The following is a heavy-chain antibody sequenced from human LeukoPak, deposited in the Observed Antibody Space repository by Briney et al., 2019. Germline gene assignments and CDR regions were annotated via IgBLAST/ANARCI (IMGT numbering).Heavy chain of an antibody. V-gene: IGHV3-30-3*01. J-gene: IGHJ4*02. CDR1: GLTFSSYA. D-gene: IGHD6-19*01. CDR2: ISYDGSNK. Sequence: SGGSLRLSCAASGLTFSSYAMHWVRQAPGRGLEWVAVISYDGSNKYYADSVKGRFTISRDNSKNTLYLQMNSLRAEDTAVYYCARDSLGGDSSGWTNLIDYWGQGTLVTVSS. CDR3: ARDSLGGDSSGWTNLIDY.